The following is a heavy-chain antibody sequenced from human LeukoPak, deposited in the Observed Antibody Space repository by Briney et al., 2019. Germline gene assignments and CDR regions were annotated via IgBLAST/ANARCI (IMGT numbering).Heavy chain of an antibody. CDR1: GYTFTSYH. V-gene: IGHV1-46*01. CDR3: ARSELQFDYFDY. CDR2: INPSGGST. D-gene: IGHD5-24*01. J-gene: IGHJ4*02. Sequence: ASVKVSCKASGYTFTSYHMHWVRQAPGQGLEWMRIINPSGGSTSYAQKFQGRVTMTRDTSTSTVYMELSSLRSEDTAVYYCARSELQFDYFDYWGQGTLVTVSS.